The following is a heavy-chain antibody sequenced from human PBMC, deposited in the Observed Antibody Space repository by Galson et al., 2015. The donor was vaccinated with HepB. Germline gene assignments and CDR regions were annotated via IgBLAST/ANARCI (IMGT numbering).Heavy chain of an antibody. CDR1: GNIFSADY. Sequence: SVKVSCKASGNIFSADYYHWVRQAPGQGLGYMVGINPNRGYTNSAQNFQGRVTMTRDTSIRTFYMELSRLTSDDTAVYYCVSERYSHDLKEFHYWGQGTLVTVSS. V-gene: IGHV1-2*02. D-gene: IGHD5-18*01. J-gene: IGHJ4*02. CDR2: INPNRGYT. CDR3: VSERYSHDLKEFHY.